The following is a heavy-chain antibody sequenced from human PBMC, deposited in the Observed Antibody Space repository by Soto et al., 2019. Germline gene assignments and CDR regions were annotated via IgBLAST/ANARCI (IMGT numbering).Heavy chain of an antibody. CDR3: VRRVSGNYDY. D-gene: IGHD1-7*01. CDR2: ISSNGGTT. CDR1: GFTFSSYD. V-gene: IGHV3-64*01. Sequence: EMQLAESGGGMVQRGGSLRLSCVASGFTFSSYDMHWVRQAPGKGLEYVSSISSNGGTTYYGNSVKGRFTISRDNSKNTLYLQMGSLRAEDMAVYYCVRRVSGNYDYWGQGTLVTVSS. J-gene: IGHJ4*02.